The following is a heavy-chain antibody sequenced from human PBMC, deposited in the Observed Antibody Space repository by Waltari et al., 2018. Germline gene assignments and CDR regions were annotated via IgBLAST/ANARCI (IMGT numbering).Heavy chain of an antibody. V-gene: IGHV1-8*01. J-gene: IGHJ4*02. D-gene: IGHD6-13*01. CDR1: GYTFTSYD. CDR3: ARRAYSSSRYEY. Sequence: QVQLVQSGAEVKKPGASVKVSCKASGYTFTSYDINWVRPATGQGLEWMGWMNPNSGNTGAAQKFRGRVTMTRNTSISTAYMELSSLRSEDTAVYYCARRAYSSSRYEYWGQGTLVTVSS. CDR2: MNPNSGNT.